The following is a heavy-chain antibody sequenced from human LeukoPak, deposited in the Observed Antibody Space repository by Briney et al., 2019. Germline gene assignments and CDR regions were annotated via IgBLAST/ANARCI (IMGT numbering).Heavy chain of an antibody. J-gene: IGHJ5*02. CDR1: GFTFINYG. D-gene: IGHD2-2*01. CDR2: INPKSGGT. Sequence: ASVKVSCKASGFTFINYGITWVRQAPGQGLEWMGWINPKSGGTNYAQKFQGRVTMTRDTSIHTAYMELSRLRSDDTAVYYCAREEYGFDPWGQGTLVTVSS. V-gene: IGHV1-2*02. CDR3: AREEYGFDP.